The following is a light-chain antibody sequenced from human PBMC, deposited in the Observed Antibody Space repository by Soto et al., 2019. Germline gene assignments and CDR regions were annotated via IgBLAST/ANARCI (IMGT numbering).Light chain of an antibody. CDR2: GAS. CDR1: QTVSSN. Sequence: EIVMTQSPATLSVSPRERATLSCRASQTVSSNLAWYQQKPGQPPRLLVYGASTRATDIPARFSGSGSGTEFTLTISSLQSEDFAVYYCQQSNNWPYTFGQGTKLEIK. J-gene: IGKJ2*01. V-gene: IGKV3-15*01. CDR3: QQSNNWPYT.